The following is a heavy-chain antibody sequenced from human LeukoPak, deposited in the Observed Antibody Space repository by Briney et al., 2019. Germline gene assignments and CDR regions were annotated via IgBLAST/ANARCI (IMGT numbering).Heavy chain of an antibody. J-gene: IGHJ4*02. V-gene: IGHV1-24*01. CDR1: GYTLTELS. Sequence: GASVKVSCKVSGYTLTELSMHWVRQAPGKGLEWMGGFDTEDGETIYAQKFQGRVTMTEDTSTDTAYMELSSLRSEDTAVYYCATDLSSGWPFDYWGPGTLVTVSS. CDR2: FDTEDGET. D-gene: IGHD6-19*01. CDR3: ATDLSSGWPFDY.